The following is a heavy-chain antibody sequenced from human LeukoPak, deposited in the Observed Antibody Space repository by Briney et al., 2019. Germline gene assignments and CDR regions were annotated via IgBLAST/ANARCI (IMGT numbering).Heavy chain of an antibody. D-gene: IGHD6-19*01. Sequence: PGGSLRLSCAASGFTFSSYTMHWVRQAPGKGREWVALISYDGSNKYYTDSVKGRFTNSRDNSKNTLYVQMNSLRAEDTAVNYCARVMVQQWLTEAFDIWGQGTMVTVSS. CDR1: GFTFSSYT. V-gene: IGHV3-30*04. CDR3: ARVMVQQWLTEAFDI. J-gene: IGHJ3*02. CDR2: ISYDGSNK.